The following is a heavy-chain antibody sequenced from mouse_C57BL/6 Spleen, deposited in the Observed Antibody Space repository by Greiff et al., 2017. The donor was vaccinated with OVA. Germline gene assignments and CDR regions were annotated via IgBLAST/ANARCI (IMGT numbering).Heavy chain of an antibody. V-gene: IGHV1-22*01. CDR2: INPNNGGT. Sequence: EVMLQESGPELVKPGASVKMSCKASGYTFTDYNMHWVKQSHGKSLEWIGYINPNNGGTSYNQKFKGKATLTVNKSSSTAYMELRSLTSEDSAVYYCASPYDYDGAWFAYWGQGTLVTVSA. D-gene: IGHD2-4*01. CDR1: GYTFTDYN. CDR3: ASPYDYDGAWFAY. J-gene: IGHJ3*01.